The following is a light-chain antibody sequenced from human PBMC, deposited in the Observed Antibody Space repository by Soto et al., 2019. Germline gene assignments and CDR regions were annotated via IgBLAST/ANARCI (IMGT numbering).Light chain of an antibody. V-gene: IGKV3-15*01. J-gene: IGKJ1*01. Sequence: EIVMTQSPATLSVSPGERATLSCRASQSVNIKLAWYQQKFGQVPRLLIYGASTRAAGVPARFSGSGSGTEFTLTISSLQSEDSAVYYCQQYNDAKTFGQGTKVEIK. CDR2: GAS. CDR3: QQYNDAKT. CDR1: QSVNIK.